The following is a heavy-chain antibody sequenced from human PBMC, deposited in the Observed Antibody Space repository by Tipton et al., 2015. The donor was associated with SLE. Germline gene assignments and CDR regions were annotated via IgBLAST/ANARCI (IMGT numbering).Heavy chain of an antibody. J-gene: IGHJ1*01. CDR2: IYYSGNT. CDR1: GGSISSGDYF. V-gene: IGHV4-61*08. Sequence: TLSLTCSVSGGSISSGDYFWSWIRQPPGRGLEWIGYIYYSGNTNYNPSLKSRVRMSVDTSKNQFSLKLNSVIAADTAVYYCARSAEYFQDWGQCTLVTVSS. CDR3: ARSAEYFQD.